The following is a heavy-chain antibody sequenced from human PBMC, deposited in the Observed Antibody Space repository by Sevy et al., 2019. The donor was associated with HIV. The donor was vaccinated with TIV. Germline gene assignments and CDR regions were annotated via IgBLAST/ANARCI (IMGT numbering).Heavy chain of an antibody. CDR1: GFTFSSYA. CDR3: AKDLPPRTGYSSGWYSYDY. Sequence: GGSLRLSCAASGFTFSSYAMSWVRQAPGKGLEWVSAISGSGGSTYYADSVKGRFTISRDNSKNTLYLQMISLRAEDTAVYYCAKDLPPRTGYSSGWYSYDYWGQGTLVTVSS. J-gene: IGHJ4*02. CDR2: ISGSGGST. V-gene: IGHV3-23*01. D-gene: IGHD6-19*01.